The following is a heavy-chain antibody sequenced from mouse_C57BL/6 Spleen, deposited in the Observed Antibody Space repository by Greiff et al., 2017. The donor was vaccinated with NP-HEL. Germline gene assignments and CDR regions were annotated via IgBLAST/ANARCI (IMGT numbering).Heavy chain of an antibody. CDR1: GYTFTSYW. Sequence: QVQLQQPGAELVMPGASVKLSCKASGYTFTSYWMHWVKQRPGQGLEWIGEIDPSDSYTNYNQKFKGKSTLTVDKSSSTAYMQLSSLTSEDSAVYYCARSLLPRDWYFDVWGTGTTVTVSS. V-gene: IGHV1-69*01. CDR3: ARSLLPRDWYFDV. CDR2: IDPSDSYT. J-gene: IGHJ1*03. D-gene: IGHD1-1*01.